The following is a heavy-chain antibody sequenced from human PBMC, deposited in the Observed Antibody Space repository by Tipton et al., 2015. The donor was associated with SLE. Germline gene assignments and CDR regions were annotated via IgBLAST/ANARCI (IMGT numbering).Heavy chain of an antibody. CDR2: ISSSSSYT. V-gene: IGHV3-11*06. Sequence: QLVQSGGGLVKPGGSLRLSCAASGFTFSDYYMSWIRQAPGKGLEWVSYISSSSSYTNYADSVKGRFTISRDNAKNSLYLQMNSLRAEDTAVYYCARVLWDTYYYDSSGIDAFDIWGQGTMVTVSS. D-gene: IGHD3-22*01. CDR1: GFTFSDYY. J-gene: IGHJ3*02. CDR3: ARVLWDTYYYDSSGIDAFDI.